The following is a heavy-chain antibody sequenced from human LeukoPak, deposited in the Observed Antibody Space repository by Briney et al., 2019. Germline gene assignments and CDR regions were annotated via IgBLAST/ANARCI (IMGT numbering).Heavy chain of an antibody. Sequence: PSQTLSLTCTVSGESISSGSHYWSWLRQPVGKGLEWIGRIDTSGITKYNPSLESRVTISVDTSKHQFSLKLSSVTAADTAVYYCARDHTYSYDSMDYYPDAFDIWGQGTMVTVSS. CDR1: GESISSGSHY. CDR2: IDTSGIT. J-gene: IGHJ3*02. D-gene: IGHD3-22*01. CDR3: ARDHTYSYDSMDYYPDAFDI. V-gene: IGHV4-61*02.